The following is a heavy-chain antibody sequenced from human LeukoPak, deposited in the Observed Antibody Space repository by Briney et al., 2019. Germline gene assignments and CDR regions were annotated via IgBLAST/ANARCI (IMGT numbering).Heavy chain of an antibody. CDR2: ISSSSSYI. V-gene: IGHV3-21*01. CDR3: ARDAIHRAVAGWFDP. D-gene: IGHD6-19*01. J-gene: IGHJ5*02. CDR1: GFTFSSYS. Sequence: KPGGSLRLSCAASGFTFSSYSMNWVRQAPGKGLEWVSSISSSSSYIYYADSVKGRFTISRDNAKNSLYLQMNSLRAEDTAVYYCARDAIHRAVAGWFDPWGQGTLVTASS.